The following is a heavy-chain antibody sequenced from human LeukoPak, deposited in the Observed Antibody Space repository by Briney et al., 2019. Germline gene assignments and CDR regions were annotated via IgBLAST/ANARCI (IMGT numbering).Heavy chain of an antibody. Sequence: PSQTLSLTCTVSGGSISSGSYFWSWIRQPAGKGLEWIGRIYTSGSTNYNPSLKSRVTISVDTSKNQFSLKLSSVTAADTAVYYCATKTPSLYSSGWYQENWFDPWGQGTLVTVSS. D-gene: IGHD6-19*01. CDR3: ATKTPSLYSSGWYQENWFDP. CDR1: GGSISSGSYF. J-gene: IGHJ5*02. V-gene: IGHV4-61*02. CDR2: IYTSGST.